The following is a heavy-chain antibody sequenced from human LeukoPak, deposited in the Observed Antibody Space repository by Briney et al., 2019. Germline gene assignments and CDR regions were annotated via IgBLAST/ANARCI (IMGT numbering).Heavy chain of an antibody. Sequence: SSETLSLTCTVSGGSISSGDYYWSWIRQPPGKGLEWIGYIYYSGSTYYNPSLKSRVTISVDTSKNQFSLKLSPVTAADTAVYYCARLYYDILTGYYARWFDPWGQGTLVTVSS. CDR3: ARLYYDILTGYYARWFDP. V-gene: IGHV4-30-4*01. J-gene: IGHJ5*02. D-gene: IGHD3-9*01. CDR2: IYYSGST. CDR1: GGSISSGDYY.